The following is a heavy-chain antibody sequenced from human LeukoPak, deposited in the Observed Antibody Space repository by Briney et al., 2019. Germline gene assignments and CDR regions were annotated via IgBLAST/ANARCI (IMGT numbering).Heavy chain of an antibody. Sequence: SETLSLTCAVYGGSFSGYYWSWIRQPPGKGLEWIGEINHSGSTNYNPSLKSRVTISVDTSKNQFSLKLSSATAADMAVYYCARGHHYYYDSSGYYYFYYYYYMDVWGKGTTVTVSS. CDR2: INHSGST. D-gene: IGHD3-22*01. V-gene: IGHV4-34*01. J-gene: IGHJ6*03. CDR1: GGSFSGYY. CDR3: ARGHHYYYDSSGYYYFYYYYYMDV.